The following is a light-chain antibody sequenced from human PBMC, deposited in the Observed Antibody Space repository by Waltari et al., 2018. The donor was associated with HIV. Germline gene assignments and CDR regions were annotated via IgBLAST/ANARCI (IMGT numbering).Light chain of an antibody. Sequence: IQLTQSPSFLSASVRDRVTITCRASQDISSYLAWYQQKPGEAPKLLIYAASTLHSGVPSRFSGRGSGTEFTLTINSLQPEDFATYFCQHLNSFPITFGQGTRLEIK. CDR2: AAS. CDR3: QHLNSFPIT. J-gene: IGKJ5*01. V-gene: IGKV1-9*01. CDR1: QDISSY.